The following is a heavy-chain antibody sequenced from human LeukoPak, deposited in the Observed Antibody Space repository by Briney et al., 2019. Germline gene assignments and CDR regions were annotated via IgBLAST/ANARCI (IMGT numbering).Heavy chain of an antibody. CDR3: ARRGAAVAGTGYWFDP. D-gene: IGHD6-19*01. Sequence: KASETLSLTCTVSGGSISSYYWNWIRQPPGKGLEWIGYIYYSGSTNYNPSLKSRVTISLDTSKNQFSLKLSSVTAADTAVYYCARRGAAVAGTGYWFDPWGQGTLVTVSS. CDR1: GGSISSYY. V-gene: IGHV4-59*12. CDR2: IYYSGST. J-gene: IGHJ5*02.